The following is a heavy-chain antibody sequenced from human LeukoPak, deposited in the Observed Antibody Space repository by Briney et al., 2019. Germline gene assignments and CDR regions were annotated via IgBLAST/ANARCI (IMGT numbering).Heavy chain of an antibody. V-gene: IGHV3-64D*09. CDR3: VKAAGYSSGWRYYFDY. J-gene: IGHJ4*02. CDR2: ISSNGGST. D-gene: IGHD6-19*01. Sequence: GGSLRLSCSASGFTFSSYAMHWVRQAPGKGLEYVLAISSNGGSTYYADSVKGRFTISRDNSKNTLYLQMSSLRAEDTAVYYCVKAAGYSSGWRYYFDYWGQGTLVTVSS. CDR1: GFTFSSYA.